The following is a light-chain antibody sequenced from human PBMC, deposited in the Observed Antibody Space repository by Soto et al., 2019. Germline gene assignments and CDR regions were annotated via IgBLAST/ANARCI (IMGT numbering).Light chain of an antibody. Sequence: FVLTQSPVTLSLSPGEGATLSCRASQSVGSTCLAWYQQKPGQAPRLHIYDTSSRATGIPARFSGSGSGTDFTLTISGLEPEDFAVYYCQQCGVSPWTFGQGTKVEI. CDR2: DTS. CDR3: QQCGVSPWT. CDR1: QSVGSTC. J-gene: IGKJ1*01. V-gene: IGKV3-20*01.